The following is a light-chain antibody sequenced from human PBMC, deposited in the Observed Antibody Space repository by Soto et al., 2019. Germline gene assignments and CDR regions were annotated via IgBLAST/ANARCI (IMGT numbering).Light chain of an antibody. Sequence: AIKKKRVTSTCRASQSISSWLAWYQQKPGKAPKLLIYAASNLYTGVPSRFSGSRSGTEFTLTICSLQPEYRASYYCVLDYGDSWTFGDGTKGDIK. V-gene: IGKV1-12*01. CDR2: AAS. CDR3: VLDYGDSWT. J-gene: IGKJ1*01. CDR1: QSISSW.